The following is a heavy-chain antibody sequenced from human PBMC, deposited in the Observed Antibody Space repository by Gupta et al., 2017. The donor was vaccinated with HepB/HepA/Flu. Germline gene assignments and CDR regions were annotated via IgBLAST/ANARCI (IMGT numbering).Heavy chain of an antibody. D-gene: IGHD7-27*01. V-gene: IGHV3-33*08. CDR3: AREGAWGNWYFDL. J-gene: IGHJ2*01. Sequence: QVQLVESGGGTFQPGRSLRLSCAASGFTFNRHGVHWVRQAPGKGLEWVSVVGGDGATKFYADHVKGQFTISRDNSMNTLYLQMNSLRVEDTAVYYCAREGAWGNWYFDLWGRGTPVTVSS. CDR2: VGGDGATK. CDR1: GFTFNRHG.